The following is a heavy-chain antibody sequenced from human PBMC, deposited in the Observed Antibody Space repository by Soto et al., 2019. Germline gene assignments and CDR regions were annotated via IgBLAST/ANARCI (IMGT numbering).Heavy chain of an antibody. CDR1: GGSISSSNW. J-gene: IGHJ4*02. D-gene: IGHD4-17*01. CDR2: IYHSGST. Sequence: SETLSLTCAVSGGSISSSNWWSWVRQPPGKGLEWIGEIYHSGSTNYNPSLKSRVTISVDKSKNQFSLKLSSVTAADTAVYYCARGTYGDYDLEPFDYWGQGTLVTVSS. CDR3: ARGTYGDYDLEPFDY. V-gene: IGHV4-4*02.